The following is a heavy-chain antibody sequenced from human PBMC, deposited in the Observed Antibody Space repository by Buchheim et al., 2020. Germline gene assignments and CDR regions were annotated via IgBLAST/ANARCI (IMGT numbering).Heavy chain of an antibody. Sequence: EVQLVQSGAEVKKPGESLKISCKGSGYSFTSYWIGWVRQMPGKGLEWMGIIYPGDSDTRYSPSFQGQVTISADKSISTAYPQWSSLKASDTAMYYYASGYCSSTSCSSPWVPGYWGQGTL. CDR3: ASGYCSSTSCSSPWVPGY. CDR2: IYPGDSDT. V-gene: IGHV5-51*01. D-gene: IGHD2-2*03. CDR1: GYSFTSYW. J-gene: IGHJ4*02.